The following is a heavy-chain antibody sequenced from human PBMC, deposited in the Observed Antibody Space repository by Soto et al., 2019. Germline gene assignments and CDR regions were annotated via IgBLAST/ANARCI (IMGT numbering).Heavy chain of an antibody. CDR2: ISYDGSNK. CDR3: ARGGSGYDFNGFDP. CDR1: GFTFSSYA. V-gene: IGHV3-30-3*01. J-gene: IGHJ5*02. Sequence: QVQLVESGGGVVQPGRSLRLSCAASGFTFSSYAMHWVRQAPGKGLEWVAVISYDGSNKYYADSVKGRFTISRDNSKNTLYLQMNSLRAEDTAVYYCARGGSGYDFNGFDPWGQGTLVTVSS. D-gene: IGHD5-12*01.